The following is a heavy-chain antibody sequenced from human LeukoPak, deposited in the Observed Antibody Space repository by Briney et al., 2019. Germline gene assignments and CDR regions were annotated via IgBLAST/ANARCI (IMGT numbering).Heavy chain of an antibody. D-gene: IGHD6-25*01. CDR2: ISWDGHST. J-gene: IGHJ4*02. Sequence: GGSLRLSCAASGFTFDDYAMHWVRQAPGKGLEWVSLISWDGHSTYYADSVKGRFTISRDNSKNSLYLQMNSLRAEDTALYYCAKDIGFSSSGYFDYWGQGTLVTVSS. V-gene: IGHV3-43D*03. CDR1: GFTFDDYA. CDR3: AKDIGFSSSGYFDY.